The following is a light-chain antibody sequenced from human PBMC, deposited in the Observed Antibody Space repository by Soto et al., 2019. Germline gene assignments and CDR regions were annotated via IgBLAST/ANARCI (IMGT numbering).Light chain of an antibody. CDR3: QQYHTDWT. CDR1: ESIDNW. V-gene: IGKV1-5*01. J-gene: IGKJ1*01. Sequence: SPMTQSPSTLSASVGDTVTITCRASESIDNWLAWYQQKPGKAPKLLIFAASTLVRGVPSRFSGRGSGTEFTLTISSLQADDYATFYCQQYHTDWTFGQGSKVDIK. CDR2: AAS.